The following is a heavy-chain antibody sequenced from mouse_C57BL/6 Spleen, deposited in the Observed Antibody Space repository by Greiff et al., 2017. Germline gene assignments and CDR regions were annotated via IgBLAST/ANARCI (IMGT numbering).Heavy chain of an antibody. CDR3: ARWDEGYYAMDY. V-gene: IGHV5-17*01. D-gene: IGHD4-1*01. CDR1: GFTFSDYG. Sequence: DVKLVESGGGLVKPGGSLKLSCAASGFTFSDYGMHWVRQAPEKGLEWVAYISSGSSTIYYADTVKGRFTISRDNAKNTLFLQMTSLRSEDTAMYYCARWDEGYYAMDYWGQGTSVTVSS. CDR2: ISSGSSTI. J-gene: IGHJ4*01.